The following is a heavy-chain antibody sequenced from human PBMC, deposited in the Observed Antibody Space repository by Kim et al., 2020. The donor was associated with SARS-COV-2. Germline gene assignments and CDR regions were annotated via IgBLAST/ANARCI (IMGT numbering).Heavy chain of an antibody. Sequence: YSSETTTSTPSLKSRVTIAVDTSKNQFSLKLSSVTAADTAVYYCARGVNFWGQGTLVTVSS. CDR2: YSSETT. V-gene: IGHV4-59*09. CDR3: ARGVNF. J-gene: IGHJ4*02.